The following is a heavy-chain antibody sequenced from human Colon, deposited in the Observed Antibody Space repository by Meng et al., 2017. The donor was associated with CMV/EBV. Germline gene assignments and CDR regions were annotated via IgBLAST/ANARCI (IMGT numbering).Heavy chain of an antibody. Sequence: ASVTVSCKASGYTFTSYYMHWVRQAPGQGLEWMGWINPNSGGTNYAQKFQGRVTMTRDTSISTAYMELSRLRSDDTAVYYCARGRSGSNWNYDGWGQGTLVTVSS. J-gene: IGHJ4*02. CDR3: ARGRSGSNWNYDG. CDR2: INPNSGGT. V-gene: IGHV1-2*02. D-gene: IGHD1-7*01. CDR1: GYTFTSYY.